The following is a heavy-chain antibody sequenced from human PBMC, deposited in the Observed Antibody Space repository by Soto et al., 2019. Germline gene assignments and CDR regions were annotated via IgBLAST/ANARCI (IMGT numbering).Heavy chain of an antibody. Sequence: GVLRLSCAASGFTFSSYWMHWVRQAPGKGLVWVSRINSDGSSTSYADSVKGRFTISRDNAKNTLYLQMNGLRAEDTAVYYCVRTSLVVAAATREDYWGQGTLVNVSS. J-gene: IGHJ4*02. CDR3: VRTSLVVAAATREDY. CDR1: GFTFSSYW. CDR2: INSDGSST. D-gene: IGHD2-15*01. V-gene: IGHV3-74*01.